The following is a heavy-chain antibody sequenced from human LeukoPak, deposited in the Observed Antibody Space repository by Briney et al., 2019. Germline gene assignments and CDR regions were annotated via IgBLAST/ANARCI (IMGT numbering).Heavy chain of an antibody. CDR3: ASGASSDYRPDYYFDY. V-gene: IGHV1-2*02. D-gene: IGHD1-26*01. CDR1: GYTFTGYY. CDR2: INPNSGGT. Sequence: GASVKVSCKTSGYTFTGYYIHWVRQAPGQGLEWMGWINPNSGGTNYAQKFQGRVTMTRDTSNSTAYMDLSRLRSDDTAVYYCASGASSDYRPDYYFDYWGQGTLVTVSS. J-gene: IGHJ4*02.